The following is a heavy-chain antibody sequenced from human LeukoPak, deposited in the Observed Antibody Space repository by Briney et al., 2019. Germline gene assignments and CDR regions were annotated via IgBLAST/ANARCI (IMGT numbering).Heavy chain of an antibody. CDR2: INVDGTAE. CDR1: GFSFSTIY. Sequence: GGSLRLSCAAFGFSFSTIYMSWVRQTPGLGLEWVANINVDGTAEYYVDSVKGRFTISRDNAKNSLYLQMNSLRAEDTAVYFCASQYTSSRIFDDWGQGTLVTVSS. V-gene: IGHV3-7*01. J-gene: IGHJ4*02. D-gene: IGHD6-13*01. CDR3: ASQYTSSRIFDD.